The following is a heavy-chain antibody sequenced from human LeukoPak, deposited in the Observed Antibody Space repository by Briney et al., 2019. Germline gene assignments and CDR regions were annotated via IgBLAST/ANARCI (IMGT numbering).Heavy chain of an antibody. J-gene: IGHJ4*02. CDR2: IYCSGST. CDR1: GGSISSSSYY. V-gene: IGHV4-39*07. Sequence: SETLSLTCTVSGGSISSSSYYWGWIRQPPGKGLEWIGSIYCSGSTYYNPSLKSRVTISVDKSKNQFSLKLSSVTAADTAVYYCARDLTLAGGYCSGGSCRYFDYWGQGTLVTVSS. D-gene: IGHD2-15*01. CDR3: ARDLTLAGGYCSGGSCRYFDY.